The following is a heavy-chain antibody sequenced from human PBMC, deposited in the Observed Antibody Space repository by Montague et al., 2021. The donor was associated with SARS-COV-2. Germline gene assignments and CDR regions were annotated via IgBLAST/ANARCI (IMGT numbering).Heavy chain of an antibody. CDR2: INHSGST. CDR3: ARIRCITIFGVVITPYYYGMDV. D-gene: IGHD3-3*01. CDR1: GGSFSGYY. Sequence: SETLSLTCAVYGGSFSGYYWSWIRQPPGKGLEWIGEINHSGSTSYNPSLKSRVTISVDTSKNQFSLKLSSVTAADTAVYYCARIRCITIFGVVITPYYYGMDVWGQGTTATVSS. J-gene: IGHJ6*02. V-gene: IGHV4-34*01.